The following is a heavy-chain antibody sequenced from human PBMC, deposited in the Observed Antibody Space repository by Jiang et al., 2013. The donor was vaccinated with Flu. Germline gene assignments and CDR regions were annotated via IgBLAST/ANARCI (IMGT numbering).Heavy chain of an antibody. CDR2: SRNKANSYAT. Sequence: VQLVESGGGLVQPGGSLRLSCAVSGFIFSDHYMDWVRQAPGKGLEWVGRSRNKANSYATEYAASVKGRFTISRDDSKNSVYLQMSSLKTEDTAVYYCVRDAGDFRSPSLDYWAREPWSPSPQ. CDR1: GFIFSDHY. V-gene: IGHV3-72*01. J-gene: IGHJ4*02. CDR3: VRDAGDFRSPSLDY. D-gene: IGHD3-3*01.